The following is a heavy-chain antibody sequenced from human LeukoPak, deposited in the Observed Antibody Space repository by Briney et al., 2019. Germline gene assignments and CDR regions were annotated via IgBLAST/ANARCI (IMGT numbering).Heavy chain of an antibody. CDR2: ISYDGSNK. Sequence: GGSLRLSCAASGFTFSSYAMHWVRQAPGKGLEWVAVISYDGSNKYYADSVKGRFAISRDNSKNTLYLQMNSLRAEDTAVYYCARDAGYSNYVDYWGQGTLVTVSS. J-gene: IGHJ4*02. CDR3: ARDAGYSNYVDY. V-gene: IGHV3-30*09. D-gene: IGHD4-11*01. CDR1: GFTFSSYA.